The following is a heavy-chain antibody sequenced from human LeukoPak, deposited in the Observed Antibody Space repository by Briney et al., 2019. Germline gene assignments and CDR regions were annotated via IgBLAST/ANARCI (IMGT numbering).Heavy chain of an antibody. J-gene: IGHJ5*02. CDR2: IYPGDSNT. D-gene: IGHD3-10*01. CDR1: GYRFTNYW. CDR3: ARHFRPAYYYGSGRVLQGFDP. V-gene: IGHV5-51*01. Sequence: GESLKISCKGSGYRFTNYWIGWVRQMPGRGLEWMGIIYPGDSNTRYSPSFQGQVTISADKSISTAYLRWSSLKASDTATYYCARHFRPAYYYGSGRVLQGFDPWGQGTLVTVSS.